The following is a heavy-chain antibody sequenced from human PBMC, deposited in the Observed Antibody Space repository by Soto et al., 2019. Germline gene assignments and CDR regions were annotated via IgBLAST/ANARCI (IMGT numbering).Heavy chain of an antibody. D-gene: IGHD6-25*01. CDR3: ARTSSAYYSSFDY. CDR1: GGSISSDNYY. Sequence: SETMSLTCTVSGGSISSDNYYWTWIRQPPGKPPGKGLEWVGSSYSSGTTYYNPSLKSRVTISVDASNNQFSLKLSSLTAADTAVYYCARTSSAYYSSFDYWGQGALVTVSS. V-gene: IGHV4-30-4*01. J-gene: IGHJ4*02. CDR2: SYSSGTT.